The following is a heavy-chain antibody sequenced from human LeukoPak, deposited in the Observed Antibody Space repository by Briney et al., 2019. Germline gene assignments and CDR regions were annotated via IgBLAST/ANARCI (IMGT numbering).Heavy chain of an antibody. CDR3: ARSIGLTGGGVDG. CDR2: ISSSGSTI. D-gene: IGHD3-9*01. CDR1: GFTFSSYE. J-gene: IGHJ6*02. Sequence: GGSLRLSCAASGFTFSSYEMNWVRQAPGKGLEWVSYISSSGSTIYYADSVKGRFTISRDNAKNSLYLQMNSLRAEDSAVYYCARSIGLTGGGVDGWGRGTTVTVSS. V-gene: IGHV3-48*03.